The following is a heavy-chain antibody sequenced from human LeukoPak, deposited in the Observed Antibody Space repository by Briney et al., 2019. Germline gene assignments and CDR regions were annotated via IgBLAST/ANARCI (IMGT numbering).Heavy chain of an antibody. Sequence: ASVKVSCKVSGYTLTELSMHWVRQAPGKGREWMGGFDPEDGETNYAQKFQGRVTMTEDTSTDTAYMELSSLRSEDTAVYYCATGQTTYSSGWSSFDYWGQGTLVTVSS. CDR3: ATGQTTYSSGWSSFDY. V-gene: IGHV1-24*01. CDR1: GYTLTELS. J-gene: IGHJ4*02. CDR2: FDPEDGET. D-gene: IGHD6-19*01.